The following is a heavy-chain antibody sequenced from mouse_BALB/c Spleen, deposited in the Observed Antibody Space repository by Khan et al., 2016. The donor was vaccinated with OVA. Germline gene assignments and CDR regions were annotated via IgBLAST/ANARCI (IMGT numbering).Heavy chain of an antibody. CDR2: INPSNGRT. CDR3: AILLINFDY. J-gene: IGHJ2*01. Sequence: QVQLQQPGAELVNPGASVNLSCKASGYTLTSYWMHWVKQRPGQGLEWIGEINPSNGRTNYNEKFKSKATLTVDKSSSTAYMQLSSPTSEDSAVYYCAILLINFDYWGQGTTLTVSS. CDR1: GYTLTSYW. D-gene: IGHD1-1*01. V-gene: IGHV1S81*02.